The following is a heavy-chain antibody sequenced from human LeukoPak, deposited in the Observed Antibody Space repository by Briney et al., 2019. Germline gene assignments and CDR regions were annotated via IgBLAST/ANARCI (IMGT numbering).Heavy chain of an antibody. CDR1: GFTFSNYW. CDR3: TGGGTISPWFDP. CDR2: INPDGSST. Sequence: GGSLRLSCAASGFTFSNYWMHWVRQAPGKGLVWVSRINPDGSSTSYADAVKGRVTISRDNAKNTLYLQMNSLRADDTSVYYCTGGGTISPWFDPWGQGTPVTVSS. D-gene: IGHD3-3*01. V-gene: IGHV3-74*01. J-gene: IGHJ5*02.